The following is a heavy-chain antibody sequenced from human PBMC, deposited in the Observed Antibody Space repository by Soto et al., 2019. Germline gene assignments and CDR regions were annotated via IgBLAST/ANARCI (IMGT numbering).Heavy chain of an antibody. CDR3: ARDPRTRVYGGNPQGSFEL. D-gene: IGHD2-15*01. CDR2: IYHGDCDT. CDR1: GYSFTSYW. V-gene: IGHV5-51*01. J-gene: IGHJ5*02. Sequence: GGSLKTSLNGLGYSFTSYWFGLVRQMPGKGLGWMGMIYHGDCDTRYSPSCQGQVTISADKSISAAYMQWSSLKASDTAMYYSARDPRTRVYGGNPQGSFELWGQGTLVTVSS.